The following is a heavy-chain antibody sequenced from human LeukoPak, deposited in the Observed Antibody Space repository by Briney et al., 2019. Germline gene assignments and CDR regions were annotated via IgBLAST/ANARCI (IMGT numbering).Heavy chain of an antibody. V-gene: IGHV4-59*08. CDR3: ASSPLVVPAGTSHYYYMDV. CDR1: GGSISSYY. Sequence: SEALSLTCTVSGGSISSYYWSWIRQPPGKGLEWIGYIYYSGSTNYNPSLKSRVTISVDTSKNQFSLKLSSVTAADTAVYYCASSPLVVPAGTSHYYYMDVWGKGTTVTVSS. J-gene: IGHJ6*03. D-gene: IGHD2-2*01. CDR2: IYYSGST.